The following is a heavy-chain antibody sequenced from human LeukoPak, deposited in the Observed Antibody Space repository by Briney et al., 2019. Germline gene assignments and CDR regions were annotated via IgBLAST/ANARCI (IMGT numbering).Heavy chain of an antibody. J-gene: IGHJ3*02. D-gene: IGHD2-15*01. CDR3: ARSPYCSGGSCSGRGAFDI. V-gene: IGHV1-18*01. CDR2: ISAHNGNT. Sequence: ASVKVSCKASSYTFTSCGISWVRQAPGQGLEWMGWISAHNGNTNYAQKLQGRVTMTTDTSTSTAYMELRSLRSDDTAVYYCARSPYCSGGSCSGRGAFDIWGQGTMVTVSS. CDR1: SYTFTSCG.